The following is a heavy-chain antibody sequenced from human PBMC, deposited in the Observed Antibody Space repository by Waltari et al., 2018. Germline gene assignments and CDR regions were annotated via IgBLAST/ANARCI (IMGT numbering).Heavy chain of an antibody. CDR2: IIPNFCTA. Sequence: QVQLVRSGAEVKEPGSSVTVACKASAGTCSNYAISRVRQAPGQGLEWMGGIIPNFCTANYAQKFQGRVTITADESTSTAYMELSSLRSEDTAVYYCAQSGWALAGARYYYYYGMDVWGQGTTVTVSS. CDR3: AQSGWALAGARYYYYYGMDV. CDR1: AGTCSNYA. D-gene: IGHD1-26*01. V-gene: IGHV1-69*01. J-gene: IGHJ6*02.